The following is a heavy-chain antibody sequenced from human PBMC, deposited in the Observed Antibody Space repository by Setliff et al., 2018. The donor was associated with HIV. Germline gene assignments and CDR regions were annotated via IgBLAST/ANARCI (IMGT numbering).Heavy chain of an antibody. CDR1: GFTFNKYG. Sequence: LRLSCAASGFTFNKYGMHWVRQAPGKGLEWVAFTRYDGSNKYYVDSVKGRFTISRDNSKNTLYLQMNSLRGEDTAVYYCAKDQTMEAFYYYGMDVWGQGTTVTVSS. J-gene: IGHJ6*02. CDR3: AKDQTMEAFYYYGMDV. CDR2: TRYDGSNK. D-gene: IGHD3-10*01. V-gene: IGHV3-30*02.